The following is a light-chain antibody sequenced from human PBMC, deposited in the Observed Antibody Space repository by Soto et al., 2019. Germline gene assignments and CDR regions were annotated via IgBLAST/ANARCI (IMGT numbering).Light chain of an antibody. V-gene: IGKV3-15*01. CDR3: QQYNDWPPKT. Sequence: EIVMTQSPVTLSVSPGERATLSCRASQSVSSKLAWYQQKPGQAPRLLIYDASTRATGIPARFSGSGSGTEFTLTISSLQSEDFAIYYCQQYNDWPPKTFGQGTNVDIK. CDR2: DAS. CDR1: QSVSSK. J-gene: IGKJ1*01.